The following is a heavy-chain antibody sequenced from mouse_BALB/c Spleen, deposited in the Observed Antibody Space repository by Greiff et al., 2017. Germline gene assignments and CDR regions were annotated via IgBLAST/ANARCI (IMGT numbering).Heavy chain of an antibody. V-gene: IGHV3-6*02. CDR2: ISYDGSN. J-gene: IGHJ3*01. Sequence: EVKLMESGPGLVKPSQSLSLTCSVTGYSITSGYYWNWIRQFPGNKLEWMGYISYDGSNNYNPSLKNRISITRDTSKNQFFLKLNSVTTEDTATYYCARDPEWRGFAYWGQGTLVTVSA. CDR3: ARDPEWRGFAY. CDR1: GYSITSGYY.